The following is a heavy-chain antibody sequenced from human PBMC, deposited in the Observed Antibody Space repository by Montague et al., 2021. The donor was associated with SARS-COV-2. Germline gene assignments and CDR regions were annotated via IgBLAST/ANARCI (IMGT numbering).Heavy chain of an antibody. CDR1: GGSMSSFY. D-gene: IGHD1-20*01. J-gene: IGHJ4*02. V-gene: IGHV4-59*01. Sequence: SETLSLTCTVSGGSMSSFYWSWIRQPPGKGLEWLGYIYYRGSTNYNPSLKSRITISVDPSKNQFSLNLSSVTAADTAVYYCAREERDNWVDYWGQGTLVTVSS. CDR2: IYYRGST. CDR3: AREERDNWVDY.